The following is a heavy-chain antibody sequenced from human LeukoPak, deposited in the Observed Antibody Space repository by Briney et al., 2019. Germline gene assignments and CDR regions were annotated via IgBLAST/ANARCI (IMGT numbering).Heavy chain of an antibody. CDR1: GGSISSYY. D-gene: IGHD3-22*01. J-gene: IGHJ4*02. CDR2: IYTSGST. CDR3: ARTNYYDSSGYWEFDY. Sequence: KTSETLSLTCTVSGGSISSYYWSWIRQPPGKGLEWIGYIYTSGSTNYNPSLKSRVTISVDTSKNQFSLKLSFVTAADTAVYYCARTNYYDSSGYWEFDYWGQGTLVTVSS. V-gene: IGHV4-4*09.